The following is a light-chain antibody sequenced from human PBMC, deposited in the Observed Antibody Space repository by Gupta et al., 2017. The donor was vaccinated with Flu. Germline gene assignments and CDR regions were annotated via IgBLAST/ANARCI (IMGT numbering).Light chain of an antibody. CDR3: QQSYSTPPIT. Sequence: DIQMTQSPSSLSASVGDRVTITCRASQSISSYLNWYQQKPGKAPKPLIYAASSLQSGVPSRFSGSGSGIDFTLTISSLQPEDFATYYCQQSYSTPPITFGQGTRLEIK. V-gene: IGKV1-39*01. CDR1: QSISSY. J-gene: IGKJ5*01. CDR2: AAS.